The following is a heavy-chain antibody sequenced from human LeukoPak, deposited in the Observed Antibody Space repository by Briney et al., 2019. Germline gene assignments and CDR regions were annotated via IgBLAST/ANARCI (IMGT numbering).Heavy chain of an antibody. CDR1: GFPFASYA. CDR2: IIGSVAST. CDR3: AKGGYDYVEVGYFDY. Sequence: GGSLRLSCAASGFPFASYAMSWARQTPGKGLEWVSHIIGSVASTYYADSVKGRFTISRDNTKNTLYLQMNSLRADDTAVYFCAKGGYDYVEVGYFDYWGQGTVVTVSS. J-gene: IGHJ4*02. D-gene: IGHD5-12*01. V-gene: IGHV3-23*01.